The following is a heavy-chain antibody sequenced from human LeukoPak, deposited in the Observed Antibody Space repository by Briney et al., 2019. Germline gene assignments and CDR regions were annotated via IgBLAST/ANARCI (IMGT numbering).Heavy chain of an antibody. Sequence: ASVKVSCKASGYTLTSYDINWVRQATGQGLEWMGWMNPNSGNTGYAQKFQGRVTMTRNTSISTAYMELSSLRSEDTAVYYCARGRGKAAAGKKNWFDPWGQGTLVTVSS. CDR1: GYTLTSYD. CDR2: MNPNSGNT. CDR3: ARGRGKAAAGKKNWFDP. V-gene: IGHV1-8*01. J-gene: IGHJ5*02. D-gene: IGHD6-13*01.